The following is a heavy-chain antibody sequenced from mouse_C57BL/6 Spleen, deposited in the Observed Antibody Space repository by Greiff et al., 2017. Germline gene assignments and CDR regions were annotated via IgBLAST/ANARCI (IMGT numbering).Heavy chain of an antibody. J-gene: IGHJ2*01. CDR3: ARSGGLRRRDYFDY. CDR1: GYTFTSYW. V-gene: IGHV1-55*01. CDR2: IYPGSGST. Sequence: QVQLQQSGAELVKPGASVKMSCKASGYTFTSYWITWVKQRPGQGLEWIGDIYPGSGSTNYNEKFKSKATLTVDTSSSTAYMQLSSLTSEDSAVYYCARSGGLRRRDYFDYWGQGTTLTVSS. D-gene: IGHD3-2*02.